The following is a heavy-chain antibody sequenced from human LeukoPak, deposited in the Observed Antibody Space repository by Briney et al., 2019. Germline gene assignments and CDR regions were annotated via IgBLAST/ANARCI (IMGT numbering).Heavy chain of an antibody. CDR3: ARDLDATPVTD. D-gene: IGHD3-3*01. J-gene: IGHJ4*02. V-gene: IGHV3-21*01. CDR1: GFTFSSYS. CDR2: ISSSSSYI. Sequence: GGSLRLSCAASGFTFSSYSMNWVRQAPGKGLEWVSSISSSSSYIYYADSVKGRFTISRDNAKNSLYLQMNSLRAEDTAVYYCARDLDATPVTDWGQGTLVTVSS.